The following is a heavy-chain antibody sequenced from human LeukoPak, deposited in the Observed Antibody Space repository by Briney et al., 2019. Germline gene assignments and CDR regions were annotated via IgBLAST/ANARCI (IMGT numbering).Heavy chain of an antibody. CDR2: ISSSGSTI. D-gene: IGHD3-9*01. J-gene: IGHJ4*02. Sequence: GGSLRLSCAASGFTFSSYEMNWVRQAPGKGLEWVSYISSSGSTIYYADSVKGRFTISRDNAKNSLYLQMNSLRAEDTAVYYCAREDLYDILTGGTYYFDYWGQGTLVTVSS. CDR3: AREDLYDILTGGTYYFDY. V-gene: IGHV3-48*03. CDR1: GFTFSSYE.